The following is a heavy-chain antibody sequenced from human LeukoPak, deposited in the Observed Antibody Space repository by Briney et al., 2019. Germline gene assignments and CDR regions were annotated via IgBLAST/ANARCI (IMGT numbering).Heavy chain of an antibody. CDR3: ARRGFVGGQMIDN. CDR1: GDSISSSPYY. V-gene: IGHV4-39*01. Sequence: PSETLSLTCTISGDSISSSPYYWGWIRQPPGKGLEWIASVYHSGTTYYNPSLKSRVTMSVDSSNNQFSLRLNSVTAADTALYYCARRGFVGGQMIDNWGQGTRVTVSS. CDR2: VYHSGTT. D-gene: IGHD3-16*01. J-gene: IGHJ4*02.